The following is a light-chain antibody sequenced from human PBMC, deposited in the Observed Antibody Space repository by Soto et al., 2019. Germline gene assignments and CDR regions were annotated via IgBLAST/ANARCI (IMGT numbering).Light chain of an antibody. CDR2: AAS. CDR3: QQPNIFPLP. V-gene: IGKV1-9*01. Sequence: DIQLTQSPSFLSASEGARVTITCRARQGIHIHVAWYQQKRGKDPKLLIQAASTLQSGVPSRFSGSGAGTEVILTISSLQPDDFATYYCQQPNIFPLPFGPGTRVDIK. CDR1: QGIHIH. J-gene: IGKJ3*01.